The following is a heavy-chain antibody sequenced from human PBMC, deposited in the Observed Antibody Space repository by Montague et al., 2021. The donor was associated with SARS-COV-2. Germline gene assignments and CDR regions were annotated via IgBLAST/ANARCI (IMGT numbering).Heavy chain of an antibody. CDR1: GFSLTTDGTC. D-gene: IGHD3-10*01. V-gene: IGHV2-70*11. Sequence: PALVKPTQTLALTCTFSGFSLTTDGTCVSWIRQPPGKALEWLARIDWDDGKYYSTSLKTRLTISKDTSKNQVVLTMTNMNPADTATYYCARNGVEFRGSEKYYSGNWLDPWGQGTLVTVSS. CDR3: ARNGVEFRGSEKYYSGNWLDP. CDR2: IDWDDGK. J-gene: IGHJ5*02.